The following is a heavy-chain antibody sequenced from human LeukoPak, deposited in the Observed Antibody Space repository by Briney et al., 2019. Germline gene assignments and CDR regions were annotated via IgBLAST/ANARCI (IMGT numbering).Heavy chain of an antibody. CDR3: ATDFRYYQLLIGISVRPNFHS. CDR1: GDTVTEFA. CDR2: VDPQHGAK. V-gene: IGHV1-24*01. J-gene: IGHJ4*02. Sequence: AAVKVSCKVSGDTVTEFAMHWVRQGPGKGPEWLGGVDPQHGAKIYAQNFEGRVTMTEDTSTDTAYMALSSLTFDHTAVYYCATDFRYYQLLIGISVRPNFHSWGQGTLVTVSS. D-gene: IGHD2-2*01.